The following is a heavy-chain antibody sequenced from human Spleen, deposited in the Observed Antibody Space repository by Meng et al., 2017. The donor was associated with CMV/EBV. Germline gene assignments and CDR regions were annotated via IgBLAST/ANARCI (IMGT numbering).Heavy chain of an antibody. J-gene: IGHJ6*02. Sequence: KVSCKTAGYTFISYAITWVRQAPGQGLEWMGWINVYNDDTNYGQKFQGRVTMTTDTSTSTAYMELRSLRSDDTALYYCARSRRMDVWGQGTTVTVSS. CDR1: GYTFISYA. V-gene: IGHV1-18*01. D-gene: IGHD6-6*01. CDR2: INVYNDDT. CDR3: ARSRRMDV.